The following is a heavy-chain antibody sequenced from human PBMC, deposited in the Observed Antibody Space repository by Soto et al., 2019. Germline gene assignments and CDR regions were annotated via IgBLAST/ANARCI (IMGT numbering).Heavy chain of an antibody. J-gene: IGHJ2*01. CDR2: ISSSATTT. D-gene: IGHD1-20*01. V-gene: IGHV3-48*01. CDR1: GFTFSSYS. CDR3: ARAYMNSWYFDL. Sequence: HPGGSLRLSCAASGFTFSSYSMNWVRQAPGKGLEWVSDISSSATTTSYANPVKGRFTISRDDAKNSLYLQMNSLRAEDTALYYCARAYMNSWYFDLWGRGTLVTVSS.